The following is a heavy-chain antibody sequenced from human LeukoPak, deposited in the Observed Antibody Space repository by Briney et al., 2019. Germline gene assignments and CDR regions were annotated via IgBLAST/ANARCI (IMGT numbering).Heavy chain of an antibody. CDR2: IYYSGST. CDR1: GGSISSSSYY. V-gene: IGHV4-39*01. Sequence: PSETLSLTCTVSGGSISSSSYYWGWIRQPPGKGLEWIGSIYYSGSTYYNPSLKSRVTISVDTSKNQFSLKLSSVTAADTAVYYCARRSYYYGSGYWGQGTLVTVSS. CDR3: ARRSYYYGSGY. D-gene: IGHD3-10*01. J-gene: IGHJ4*02.